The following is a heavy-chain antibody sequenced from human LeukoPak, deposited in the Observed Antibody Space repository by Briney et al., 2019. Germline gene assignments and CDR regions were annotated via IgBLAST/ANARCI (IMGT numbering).Heavy chain of an antibody. CDR1: GFTFSSYW. Sequence: PGRSLRLSCAASGFTFSSYWMHWVRQAPGKRLVWVSRINSDGSSTSYADSVKGRFTISRDNAKNTLYLQMNSLRAEDTAVYYCARLGSWYRRDDYWGQGTLVTVSS. D-gene: IGHD6-13*01. J-gene: IGHJ4*02. CDR3: ARLGSWYRRDDY. V-gene: IGHV3-74*01. CDR2: INSDGSST.